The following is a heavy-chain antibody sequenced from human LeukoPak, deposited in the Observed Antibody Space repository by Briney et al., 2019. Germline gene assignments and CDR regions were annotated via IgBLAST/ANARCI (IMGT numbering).Heavy chain of an antibody. J-gene: IGHJ5*02. CDR3: ARDAVTTSWFDP. V-gene: IGHV1-18*01. CDR2: ISAYNGNT. D-gene: IGHD4-17*01. Sequence: GASVKVSCKASGYTFTIYGISWVRQAPGQGLEWMGWISAYNGNTNYAQNLQGRVTMTTDTSTSTAYMELRSLRSDDTAVYYCARDAVTTSWFDPWGQGTLVTVSS. CDR1: GYTFTIYG.